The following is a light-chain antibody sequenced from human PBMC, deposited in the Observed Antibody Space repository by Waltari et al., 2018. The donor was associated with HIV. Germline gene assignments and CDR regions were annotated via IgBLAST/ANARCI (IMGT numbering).Light chain of an antibody. CDR3: SSYTTRASVV. V-gene: IGLV2-14*01. CDR1: PNDIRTYNF. CDR2: EVN. Sequence: QSALTQPASVSGSPGQSIPISCTGPPNDIRTYNFVSWYQQSPGGAPKLIIFEVNSRPSGISDRFSGSKSGDTASLTISGLQAEDEAVYFCSSYTTRASVVFGGGTKLTVL. J-gene: IGLJ2*01.